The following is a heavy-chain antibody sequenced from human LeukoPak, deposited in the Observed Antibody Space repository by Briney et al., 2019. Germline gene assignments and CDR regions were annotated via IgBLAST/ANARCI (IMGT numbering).Heavy chain of an antibody. CDR2: ISSSSSYI. CDR3: ARDRRDGYKTLEL. V-gene: IGHV3-21*01. Sequence: PGGSLRLSCAASGFTFSSYSMNWVRQAPGKGLEWVSSISSSSSYIYYADSVKGRFTISRDNAKNSLYLQMNSLRAEDTAVYYCARDRRDGYKTLELWGQGTLVTVSS. CDR1: GFTFSSYS. J-gene: IGHJ4*02. D-gene: IGHD5-12*01.